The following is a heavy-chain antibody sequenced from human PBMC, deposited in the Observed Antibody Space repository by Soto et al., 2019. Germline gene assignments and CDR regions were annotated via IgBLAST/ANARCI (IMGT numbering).Heavy chain of an antibody. V-gene: IGHV1-18*01. D-gene: IGHD3-16*01. J-gene: IGHJ6*02. Sequence: QVQLVQSGDEVKKPGASVKVSCKASGYIFVNYGIAWVRQAPGQGLEWMGWFSPYTGNTNSATKIQGRLTRTTDTSTSTAYMDLGSLTSDDTAVYYCVMVDNYVTPTPQDVWGQGTTVTVSS. CDR1: GYIFVNYG. CDR3: VMVDNYVTPTPQDV. CDR2: FSPYTGNT.